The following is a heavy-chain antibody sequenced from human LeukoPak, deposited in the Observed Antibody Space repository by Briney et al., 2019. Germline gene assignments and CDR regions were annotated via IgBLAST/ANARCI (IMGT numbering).Heavy chain of an antibody. CDR3: AKDDPWLQFGD. V-gene: IGHV3-74*01. CDR2: INSDGSST. Sequence: GGSLRLSCAASGFTFSSYWMHWVRQAPGKGLVWVSRINSDGSSTSYADSVKGRFTISRDNSKGTVYLQMNSLRPEDTAVYYCAKDDPWLQFGDWGRGTLVTVSS. D-gene: IGHD5-24*01. CDR1: GFTFSSYW. J-gene: IGHJ4*02.